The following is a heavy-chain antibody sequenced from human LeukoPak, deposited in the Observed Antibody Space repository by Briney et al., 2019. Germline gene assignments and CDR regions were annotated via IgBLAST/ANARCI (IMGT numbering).Heavy chain of an antibody. CDR3: ARGGYCTNGVCYRHALDI. D-gene: IGHD2-8*01. Sequence: GGSLRLSRAASGFTFSDYYMSWIRQAPGKGLEWVSYISSSGSTIYYADSVKGRFTISRDNAKNSLYLQMNSLRAEDTAVYYCARGGYCTNGVCYRHALDIWGQGTMVTVSS. CDR1: GFTFSDYY. V-gene: IGHV3-11*04. J-gene: IGHJ3*02. CDR2: ISSSGSTI.